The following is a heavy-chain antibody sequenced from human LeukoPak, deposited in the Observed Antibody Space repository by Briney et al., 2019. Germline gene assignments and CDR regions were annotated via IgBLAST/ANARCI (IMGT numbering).Heavy chain of an antibody. V-gene: IGHV1-24*01. D-gene: IGHD3-10*01. CDR2: FDPEDGET. J-gene: IGHJ4*02. Sequence: ASVKVSCKVSGYTLTELSMHWVRQAPGKGLEWMGGFDPEDGETIYAQKFQGRITMTEDTSTDTAYMGLSSLRSDDTAIYYCAAGYMPLYHYGSGNYRPHLNYWGQGTLVTVSS. CDR1: GYTLTELS. CDR3: AAGYMPLYHYGSGNYRPHLNY.